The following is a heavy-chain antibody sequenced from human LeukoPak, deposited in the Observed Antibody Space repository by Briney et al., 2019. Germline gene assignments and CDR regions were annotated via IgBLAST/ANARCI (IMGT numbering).Heavy chain of an antibody. Sequence: GGSLRLSCAASGFTFSSYSMNWVRQAPGKGLEWVSVIYSGGSTYYADSVKGRFTISRDNSKNTLYLQMNSLRAEDTAVYYCARNLGSSGYYYFDYWGQGTLVTVSS. J-gene: IGHJ4*02. CDR3: ARNLGSSGYYYFDY. V-gene: IGHV3-53*01. CDR1: GFTFSSYS. D-gene: IGHD3-22*01. CDR2: IYSGGST.